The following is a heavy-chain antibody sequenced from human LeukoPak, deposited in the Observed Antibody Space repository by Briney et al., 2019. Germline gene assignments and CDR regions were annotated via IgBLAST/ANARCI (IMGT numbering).Heavy chain of an antibody. D-gene: IGHD3-10*01. CDR3: ARTGVRGVRLNWFAP. Sequence: GASVKVSCKASGYTFTSNDINWVRQATGQGLEWMGWMNPNSGDTGYAQKFQGRVTMTRNTSISTAYMELSSLRSEDTAVYYCARTGVRGVRLNWFAPWGQGTLVTVSS. CDR1: GYTFTSND. CDR2: MNPNSGDT. J-gene: IGHJ5*02. V-gene: IGHV1-8*01.